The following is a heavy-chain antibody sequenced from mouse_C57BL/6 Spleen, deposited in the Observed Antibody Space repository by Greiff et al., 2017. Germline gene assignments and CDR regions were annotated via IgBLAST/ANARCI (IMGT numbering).Heavy chain of an antibody. CDR2: ISSGGDYI. CDR1: GFTFSSYA. V-gene: IGHV5-9-1*02. Sequence: EVHLVESGEGLVKPGGSLKLSCAASGFTFSSYAMSWVRQTPEKRLEWVAYISSGGDYIYYADTVKGRFTISRDNARNTLYLQMSSLKSEDTAMYYCTSQLGRKGYFDVWGTGTTVTVSS. CDR3: TSQLGRKGYFDV. D-gene: IGHD4-1*02. J-gene: IGHJ1*03.